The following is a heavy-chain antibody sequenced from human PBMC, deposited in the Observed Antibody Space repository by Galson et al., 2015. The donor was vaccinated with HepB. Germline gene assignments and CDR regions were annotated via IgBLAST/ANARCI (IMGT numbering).Heavy chain of an antibody. D-gene: IGHD3-22*01. Sequence: SVKVSCKASGGTFSNYIISWVRQAPGQGLEWMGKIIPLFGVSHYAQDFQDRVTITADKSTNITDMEMHSLTSGDTAVYFCVINYFDTSGYFDFWGQGTLVTVSS. CDR3: VINYFDTSGYFDF. J-gene: IGHJ4*02. CDR2: IIPLFGVS. V-gene: IGHV1-69*02. CDR1: GGTFSNYI.